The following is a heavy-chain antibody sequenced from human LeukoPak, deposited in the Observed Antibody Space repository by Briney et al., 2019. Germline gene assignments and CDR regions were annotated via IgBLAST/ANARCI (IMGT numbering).Heavy chain of an antibody. CDR1: GFTFDDYG. CDR3: ARSVAASRDY. V-gene: IGHV3-20*04. D-gene: IGHD2-15*01. CDR2: INWNGGGT. J-gene: IGHJ4*02. Sequence: GGSLRLSCAASGFTFDDYGMSWGRQAPGRGLEWVSGINWNGGGTGYADSVKGRFTISRDNAKNSLYLQMNSLRAEDTALYYCARSVAASRDYWGQGTLVTVSS.